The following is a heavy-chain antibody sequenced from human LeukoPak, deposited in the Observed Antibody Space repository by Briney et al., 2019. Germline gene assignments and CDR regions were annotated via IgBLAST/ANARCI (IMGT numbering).Heavy chain of an antibody. D-gene: IGHD5-24*01. Sequence: GGSLRLSCAASGFTFSSYALSWVRQAPGKGLEWVSAISESGGTRNYVDSVKGRFTISRDNSKNTLYLQMSSLRAEDTAVYYCAREMATITYAFDTWGQGTMVTVSS. CDR1: GFTFSSYA. CDR2: ISESGGTR. J-gene: IGHJ3*02. V-gene: IGHV3-23*01. CDR3: AREMATITYAFDT.